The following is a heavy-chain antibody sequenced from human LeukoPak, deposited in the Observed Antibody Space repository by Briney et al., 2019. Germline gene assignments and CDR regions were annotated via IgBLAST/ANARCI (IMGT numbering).Heavy chain of an antibody. V-gene: IGHV3-23*01. CDR2: ISASGSSA. D-gene: IGHD2-15*01. CDR1: GFTFKNYA. J-gene: IGHJ6*03. CDR3: AKGGDVVLVAATYNYLDV. Sequence: GGSLRLSCAASGFTFKNYAMSWVRQAPGKGLEWVLGISASGSSAYYADPVKGRFTISRDNSNNMVYLNMNNLRADDTGVYYCAKGGDVVLVAATYNYLDVWGKGTTVTVSS.